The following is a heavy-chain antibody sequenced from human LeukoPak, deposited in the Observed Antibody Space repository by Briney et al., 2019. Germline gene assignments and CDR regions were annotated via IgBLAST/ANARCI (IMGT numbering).Heavy chain of an antibody. CDR1: GFTFSSYA. V-gene: IGHV3-30*14. CDR3: ARGGGYYAIDY. CDR2: ISYDGSNK. Sequence: GGSLRLSCAASGFTFSSYAMHWVRQAPGKGLEWVAVISYDGSNKYYADSVKGRFTISRDNSKNTLYLQMNNLRAEDTAVYYCARGGGYYAIDYWGQGTLVTVSS. D-gene: IGHD1-26*01. J-gene: IGHJ4*02.